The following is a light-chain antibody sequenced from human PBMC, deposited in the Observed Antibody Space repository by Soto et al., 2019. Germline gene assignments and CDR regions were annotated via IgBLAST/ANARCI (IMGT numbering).Light chain of an antibody. CDR1: SSVVGGYNY. V-gene: IGLV2-14*01. CDR2: EVS. J-gene: IGLJ1*01. CDR3: SSYTSSDPYV. Sequence: QSALTQPASVSGSPGQSITISCTGTSSVVGGYNYVSWYQQHPGKAPKLMIYEVSNRPSGVSNRFSGSKSGNTASLTISGLQAEDEADYYCSSYTSSDPYVFGTGTKLTVL.